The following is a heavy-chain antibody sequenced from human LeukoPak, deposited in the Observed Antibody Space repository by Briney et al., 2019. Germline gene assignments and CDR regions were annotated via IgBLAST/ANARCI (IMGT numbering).Heavy chain of an antibody. CDR1: GFIVSDDY. CDR2: IYSGGAT. D-gene: IGHD2-8*02. V-gene: IGHV3-53*01. CDR3: ASGGKYCTGGACYGD. J-gene: IGHJ4*02. Sequence: GGSLRLSCAASGFIVSDDYISWVHQTPGKGLERVSVIYSGGATFYADSVKGRFTISRDNSKNTVHLQMNSLRAEDTAVYYCASGGKYCTGGACYGDWGQGTLVTVSS.